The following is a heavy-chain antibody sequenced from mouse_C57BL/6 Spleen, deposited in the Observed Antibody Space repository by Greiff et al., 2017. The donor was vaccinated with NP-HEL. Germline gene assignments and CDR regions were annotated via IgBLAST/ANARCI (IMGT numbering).Heavy chain of an antibody. V-gene: IGHV1-80*01. CDR1: GYAFSSYW. Sequence: VQLQQSGAELVKPGASVKISCKASGYAFSSYWMNWVKQRPGKGLEWIGQIYPGDGDTNYNGKFKGKATLTADKSSSTAYMQLSSLTSEDSAVYFCARGGPHYYAMDYWGQGTSVTVSS. D-gene: IGHD3-3*01. CDR3: ARGGPHYYAMDY. CDR2: IYPGDGDT. J-gene: IGHJ4*01.